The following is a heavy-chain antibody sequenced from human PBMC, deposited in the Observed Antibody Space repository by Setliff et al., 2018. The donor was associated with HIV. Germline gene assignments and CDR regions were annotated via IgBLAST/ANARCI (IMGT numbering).Heavy chain of an antibody. V-gene: IGHV3-74*01. CDR2: ISRDGDNS. D-gene: IGHD6-13*01. CDR1: GFTFTNYY. J-gene: IGHJ4*02. CDR3: AKGRYSSSWYYFDY. Sequence: GGSLRLSCAASGFTFTNYYMHWVRQVPGKGLVWVSLISRDGDNSHYADSVKGRFTISRDNAKNTLYLQMNSLRVEDTAVYYCAKGRYSSSWYYFDYWGQGTLVTVSS.